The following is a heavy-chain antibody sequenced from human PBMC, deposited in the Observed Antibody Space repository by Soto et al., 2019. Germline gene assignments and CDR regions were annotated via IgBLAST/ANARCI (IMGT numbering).Heavy chain of an antibody. CDR3: ASSAGFCSGGSCYDY. V-gene: IGHV3-53*02. D-gene: IGHD2-15*01. CDR1: KLTVGSSY. CDR2: IYSGGLT. Sequence: EVQLVETGGGLIQPGGSLRLSCAASKLTVGSSYMTWVRQAPGKGLEWVSVIYSGGLTYYADSVKGRFTISRDTSKNTLYLQMNTVRADDTAVYYCASSAGFCSGGSCYDYWGQGTLVAVSS. J-gene: IGHJ4*02.